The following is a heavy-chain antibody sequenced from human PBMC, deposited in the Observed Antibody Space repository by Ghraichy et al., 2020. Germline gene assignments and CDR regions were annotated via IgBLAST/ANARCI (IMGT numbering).Heavy chain of an antibody. CDR2: ISGSGGST. CDR3: SKHLWVAAGTSEIDY. V-gene: IGHV3-23*01. J-gene: IGHJ4*02. CDR1: GFTFSNYA. Sequence: GESLNISCAASGFTFSNYAMTWVRQAPGKGLEWVSTISGSGGSTYYGDSVKGRITISRDNSKNTLYLQMNSLRAEDTAVYYCSKHLWVAAGTSEIDYWGQGTLVTVSS. D-gene: IGHD6-13*01.